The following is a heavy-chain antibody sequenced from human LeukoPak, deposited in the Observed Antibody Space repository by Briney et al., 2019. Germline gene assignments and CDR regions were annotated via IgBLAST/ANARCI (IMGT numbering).Heavy chain of an antibody. CDR3: AKDLHYGSADY. V-gene: IGHV3-74*01. CDR1: GFTFSNYW. CDR2: INPDGSTT. D-gene: IGHD3-10*01. J-gene: IGHJ4*02. Sequence: GGSLRLSCAASGFTFSNYWMHWVRQAPGKGLVWVSFINPDGSTTNYADSVKGRFTISRDNAKNALYLQMNSLRAEDTAVYYCAKDLHYGSADYWGQGTLVTVPS.